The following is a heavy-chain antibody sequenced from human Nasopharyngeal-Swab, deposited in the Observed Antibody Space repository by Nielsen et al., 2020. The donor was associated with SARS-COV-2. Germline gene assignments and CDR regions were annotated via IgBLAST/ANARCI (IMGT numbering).Heavy chain of an antibody. Sequence: SETLSLTCAVYGGSFSGYYWSWIRQPPGKGLEWIGEINHGGSTNYNPSLKSRVTISVDTSKHQFSLKLSSVTAADTAVYYCARMSASTLDYGDYGGYYYYGMDVWCQGTTVTVSS. D-gene: IGHD4-17*01. J-gene: IGHJ6*02. CDR3: ARMSASTLDYGDYGGYYYYGMDV. CDR1: GGSFSGYY. V-gene: IGHV4-34*01. CDR2: INHGGST.